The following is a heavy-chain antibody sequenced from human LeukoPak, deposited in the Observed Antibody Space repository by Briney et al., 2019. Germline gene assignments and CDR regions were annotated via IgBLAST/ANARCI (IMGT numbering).Heavy chain of an antibody. Sequence: GGSLRLSCAASGFTVSAYAMAWVRQAPGKGLEWVSTIYDDNTYYADSVKGRFTISRDNSKNTLYLQMNSLRAEDTAVYYCAKSSYYDSSGFYREYYFDYWGQGTLVTVSS. V-gene: IGHV3-23*01. J-gene: IGHJ4*02. CDR2: IYDDNT. CDR3: AKSSYYDSSGFYREYYFDY. CDR1: GFTVSAYA. D-gene: IGHD3-22*01.